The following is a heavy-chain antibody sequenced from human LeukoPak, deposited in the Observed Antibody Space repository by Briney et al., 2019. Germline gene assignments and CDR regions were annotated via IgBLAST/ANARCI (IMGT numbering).Heavy chain of an antibody. D-gene: IGHD3-9*01. CDR3: AREYFDSPGGGVGFDY. V-gene: IGHV1-69*13. J-gene: IGHJ4*02. CDR1: GGTFSSYA. CDR2: IIPIFGTA. Sequence: GASVKVSCKASGGTFSSYAISWVRQAPGQGLEWMGGIIPIFGTANYAQKFQGRVTITADESTSTAYMELSSLRSEDTAVYYCAREYFDSPGGGVGFDYWGQGTLVTVSS.